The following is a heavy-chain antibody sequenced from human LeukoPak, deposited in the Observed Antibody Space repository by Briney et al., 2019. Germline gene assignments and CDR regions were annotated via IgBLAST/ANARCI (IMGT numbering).Heavy chain of an antibody. CDR3: ARAWGYYDSSGYPKPDY. J-gene: IGHJ4*02. Sequence: ASVKDSCKASGYTFTSYGISWVRQAPGQGLEWMGWISAYNGNTNYAQKLQGRVTMTTDTSTSTAYMELRSLRSDDTAVYYCARAWGYYDSSGYPKPDYWGQGTLVTVSS. V-gene: IGHV1-18*01. CDR2: ISAYNGNT. D-gene: IGHD3-22*01. CDR1: GYTFTSYG.